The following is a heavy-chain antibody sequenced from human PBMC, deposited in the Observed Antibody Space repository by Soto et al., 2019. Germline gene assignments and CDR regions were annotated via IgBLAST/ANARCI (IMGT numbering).Heavy chain of an antibody. CDR2: ISGSGGST. V-gene: IGHV3-23*01. CDR1: GFTFSSYA. CDR3: ASWDIVVVPAAEPYFDY. D-gene: IGHD2-2*01. Sequence: PGGSLRLSCAASGFTFSSYAMSWVRQAPGKGLEWVSAISGSGGSTYYADSVKGRFTISRDNSKNTLYLQMNSLRAEDTAVYYCASWDIVVVPAAEPYFDYWGQGTLVTVSS. J-gene: IGHJ4*02.